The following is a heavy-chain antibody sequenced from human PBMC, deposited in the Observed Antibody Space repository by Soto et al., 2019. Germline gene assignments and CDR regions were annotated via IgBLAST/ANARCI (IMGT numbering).Heavy chain of an antibody. CDR3: AREEFYYDSSGYRTPYVDY. J-gene: IGHJ4*02. V-gene: IGHV4-61*01. D-gene: IGHD3-22*01. Sequence: XASLSLTCNVCGGCFSSGSYYWSWIRQPPGKGLEWIGYIYYSGSTNYNPSLKSRVTISVDTSKNQFSLKLSSVTAADTAVYYCAREEFYYDSSGYRTPYVDYWGQRTLVTVSS. CDR2: IYYSGST. CDR1: GGCFSSGSYY.